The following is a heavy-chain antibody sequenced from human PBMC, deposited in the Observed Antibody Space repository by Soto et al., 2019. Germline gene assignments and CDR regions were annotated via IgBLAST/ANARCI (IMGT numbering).Heavy chain of an antibody. Sequence: QTLSLTCAISGYSVSSNTAAWNLIRSSPSRGLEWLGRTYYRSNWRHDYAVSVKSRITVNPDTSKNHFSLQLNSVTPDDTAVYYCARGVAGSGFDLWGQGTLVTVSS. CDR1: GYSVSSNTAA. CDR3: ARGVAGSGFDL. D-gene: IGHD6-19*01. V-gene: IGHV6-1*01. CDR2: TYYRSNWRH. J-gene: IGHJ4*02.